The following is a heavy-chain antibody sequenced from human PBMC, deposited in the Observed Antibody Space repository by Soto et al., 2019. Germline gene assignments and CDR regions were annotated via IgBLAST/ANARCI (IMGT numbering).Heavy chain of an antibody. V-gene: IGHV3-66*01. CDR2: IYSDGTT. CDR3: AGGPRAGAGAY. J-gene: IGHJ4*02. D-gene: IGHD6-13*01. Sequence: GGSLRLSCEASGFTVSSNYMSWVRQASGKGLEWVSIIYSDGTTYYADSVKGRFTISRDNSKNTLDLQMNSLRAEDTAVYYCAGGPRAGAGAYWGQGTLVTVS. CDR1: GFTVSSNY.